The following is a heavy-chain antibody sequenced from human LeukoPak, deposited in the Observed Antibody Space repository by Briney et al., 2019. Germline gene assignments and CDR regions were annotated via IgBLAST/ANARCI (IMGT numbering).Heavy chain of an antibody. D-gene: IGHD2-15*01. Sequence: PGGSLRLSCAASGFTFSNYSMNCVRQAPGKGLEWVSSISSSSSYIYYADSVKGRFIISRVNAKNSLYLQMNSLRAEHTAVYYCARDTDCSGGSCYSSNDYYYYYMDVWGKGTTVTVSS. CDR2: ISSSSSYI. J-gene: IGHJ6*03. V-gene: IGHV3-21*01. CDR1: GFTFSNYS. CDR3: ARDTDCSGGSCYSSNDYYYYYMDV.